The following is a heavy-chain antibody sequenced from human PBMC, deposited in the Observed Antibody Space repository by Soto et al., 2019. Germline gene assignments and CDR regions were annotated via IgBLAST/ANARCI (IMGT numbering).Heavy chain of an antibody. J-gene: IGHJ3*02. V-gene: IGHV3-66*01. CDR1: GFTVTTNY. Sequence: EVQLVESGGGLVQPGGSLRLSCAASGFTVTTNYMSWVRQPPGKGLEWVSVVYSGGSTYYADSVKGRFTVSRDNSKNTLELQMNSLRAEDTAVDDGARDFSGKNDAFDIWGQGTVVTVSS. D-gene: IGHD3-10*01. CDR3: ARDFSGKNDAFDI. CDR2: VYSGGST.